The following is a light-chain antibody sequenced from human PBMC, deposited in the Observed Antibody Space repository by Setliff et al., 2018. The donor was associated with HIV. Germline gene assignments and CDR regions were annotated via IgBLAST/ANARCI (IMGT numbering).Light chain of an antibody. CDR1: SSDVGLYNY. CDR3: SSYTTISTLVV. J-gene: IGLJ2*01. Sequence: QSVLTQPASVSGSPGQSITISCTGTSSDVGLYNYVSWYQQHPGKAPKLMIYDVSNRPSGVSNRFSGSKSGNTASLTISGLQAEDEADYYCSSYTTISTLVVFGGGTK. CDR2: DVS. V-gene: IGLV2-14*03.